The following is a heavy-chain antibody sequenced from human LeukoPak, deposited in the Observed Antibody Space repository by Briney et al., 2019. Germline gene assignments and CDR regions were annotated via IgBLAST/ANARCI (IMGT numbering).Heavy chain of an antibody. CDR3: ARYCSSTSCYDAFDI. D-gene: IGHD2-2*01. V-gene: IGHV1-2*02. CDR2: INPNSGGT. Sequence: ASVKVSCKASGYTFTGYYMHWVRQAPGQGLEWMGWINPNSGGTNYAQKFQGRVTMTRDTSISTAYMELGRLRSDDTAVYYCARYCSSTSCYDAFDIWGQGTMVTVSS. CDR1: GYTFTGYY. J-gene: IGHJ3*02.